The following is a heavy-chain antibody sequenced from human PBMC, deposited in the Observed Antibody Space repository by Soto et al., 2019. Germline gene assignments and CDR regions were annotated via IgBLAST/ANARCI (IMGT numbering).Heavy chain of an antibody. D-gene: IGHD1-7*01. CDR2: IYYSGST. V-gene: IGHV4-59*12. J-gene: IGHJ5*02. CDR1: GGSISSYY. Sequence: PSETLSLTCTVSGGSISSYYWSWIRQPPGKGLEWIGYIYYSGSTYYNPSLKSRVTMSVDTSKNQFSLKLNSVTAADTAVYYCARDQYNWNYGWFDPWGQGTLVTVSS. CDR3: ARDQYNWNYGWFDP.